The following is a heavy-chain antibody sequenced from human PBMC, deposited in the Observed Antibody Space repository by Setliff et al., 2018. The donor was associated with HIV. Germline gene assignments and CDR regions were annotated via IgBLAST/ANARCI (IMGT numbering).Heavy chain of an antibody. Sequence: LSLTCTVSDGSISRYYWTWIRQPPGKALEWIGYIYYSGSTNYNPSLKGRVTISVDTSKNQFSLKLSSVTAADTAVYYCARRYSSSWFYYYYGMDVWGQGTTVTVSS. CDR1: DGSISRYY. D-gene: IGHD6-13*01. CDR3: ARRYSSSWFYYYYGMDV. V-gene: IGHV4-59*08. CDR2: IYYSGST. J-gene: IGHJ6*02.